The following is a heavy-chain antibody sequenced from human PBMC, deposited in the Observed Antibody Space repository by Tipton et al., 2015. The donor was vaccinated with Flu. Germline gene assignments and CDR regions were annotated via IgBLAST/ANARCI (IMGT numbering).Heavy chain of an antibody. Sequence: EVQLVQSGAEVKKPGESLKISCKGSGYSFTSYWIGWVRQMPGKGLEWMGIIYPGDSDTRYSPSFQGQVTISADKSISTAYLQWSSLKASDTAMYYCARQHPDIVVVPAAIGPDYYYYYGMDVWGQGTMVTVSS. CDR1: GYSFTSYW. J-gene: IGHJ6*02. V-gene: IGHV5-51*01. CDR2: IYPGDSDT. D-gene: IGHD2-2*01. CDR3: ARQHPDIVVVPAAIGPDYYYYYGMDV.